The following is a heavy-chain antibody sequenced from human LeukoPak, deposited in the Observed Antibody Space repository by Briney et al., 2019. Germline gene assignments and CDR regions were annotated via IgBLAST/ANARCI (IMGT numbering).Heavy chain of an antibody. CDR1: GVTVSSNY. CDR3: ARDGYGGNVDY. Sequence: GGSLRLSCAVSGVTVSSNYMSWDRQAPGKGLEWVSVIYSGGSTYYTDSVKGRFTISRDNSKNTVYLQMNSLRAEDTAVYYCARDGYGGNVDYWGQGTLVTVSS. D-gene: IGHD4-23*01. J-gene: IGHJ4*02. CDR2: IYSGGST. V-gene: IGHV3-66*01.